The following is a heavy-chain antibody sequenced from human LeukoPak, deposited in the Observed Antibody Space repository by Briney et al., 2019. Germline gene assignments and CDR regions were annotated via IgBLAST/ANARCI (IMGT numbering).Heavy chain of an antibody. D-gene: IGHD2-21*01. CDR2: ISGSGGST. Sequence: GGSLRLSCTASGFTFSSYSMNWVRQAPGRGLEWVSAISGSGGSTYYADSVKGRFTISRDNSKNTVWLQMNSLRAEDTAVYYCAKDGFLLWRGAFDIWGQGTMVTVSS. V-gene: IGHV3-23*01. J-gene: IGHJ3*02. CDR3: AKDGFLLWRGAFDI. CDR1: GFTFSSYS.